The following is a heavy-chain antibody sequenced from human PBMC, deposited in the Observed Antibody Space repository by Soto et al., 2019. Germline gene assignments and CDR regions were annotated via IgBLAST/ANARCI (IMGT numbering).Heavy chain of an antibody. CDR2: ISAYNGNT. D-gene: IGHD3-10*01. V-gene: IGHV1-18*01. J-gene: IGHJ5*02. Sequence: QVQLVQSGTEVKKSGASVKVSCKASGYIFTTYSIAWVRQAPGQGLEWMRWISAYNGNTNYAQKFQGRVTMTTDTSTNTAYMELRSLTSDDPAVYFCAREAFGVNASWFHPRGEGTLVTVSS. CDR1: GYIFTTYS. CDR3: AREAFGVNASWFHP.